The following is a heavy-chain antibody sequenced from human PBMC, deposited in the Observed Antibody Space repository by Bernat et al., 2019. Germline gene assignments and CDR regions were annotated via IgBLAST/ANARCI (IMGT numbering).Heavy chain of an antibody. J-gene: IGHJ4*02. D-gene: IGHD4/OR15-4a*01. CDR1: GFPFSKYW. Sequence: EVQLVESGGGLVQPGGSLRLSCAASGFPFSKYWMHWVRQAPGKGLVWVSGFDTYGSTTTYADSVKGRFTIYRDNAKNRLYLQVNSLRAEETAVDYCASLCSHSNGCYDYWGQGILVTVSS. V-gene: IGHV3-74*03. CDR2: FDTYGSTT. CDR3: ASLCSHSNGCYDY.